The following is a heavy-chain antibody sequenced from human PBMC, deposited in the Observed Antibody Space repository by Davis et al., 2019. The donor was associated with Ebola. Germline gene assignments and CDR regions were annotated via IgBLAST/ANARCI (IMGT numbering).Heavy chain of an antibody. Sequence: GESLKLSCKGSGYSFSYSWIGWVRQMPGKGLEWMGIIYPGDSDTRYSPSFQGQVTISPDKSIRTAYLQWSSLKASDTAMYYCARPAARYYYDSSGYFGYWGQGTLVTVSS. J-gene: IGHJ4*02. CDR2: IYPGDSDT. V-gene: IGHV5-51*01. CDR1: GYSFSYSW. CDR3: ARPAARYYYDSSGYFGY. D-gene: IGHD3-22*01.